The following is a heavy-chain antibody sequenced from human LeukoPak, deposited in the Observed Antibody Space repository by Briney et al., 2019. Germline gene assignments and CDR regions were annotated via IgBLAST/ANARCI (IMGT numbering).Heavy chain of an antibody. J-gene: IGHJ4*02. D-gene: IGHD3-22*01. CDR1: GFTFSSYS. CDR3: AKSPYYYDSSGPNTFDY. V-gene: IGHV3-48*01. CDR2: ISSSSSTI. Sequence: PGGSLRLSCAASGFTFSSYSMNWVRQAPGKGLEWVSYISSSSSTIYYADSVKGRFTISRDNSKNTLYLQMNSLRAEDTAVYYCAKSPYYYDSSGPNTFDYWGQGTLVTVSS.